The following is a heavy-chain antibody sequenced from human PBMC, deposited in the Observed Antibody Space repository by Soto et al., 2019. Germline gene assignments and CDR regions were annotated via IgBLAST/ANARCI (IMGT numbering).Heavy chain of an antibody. CDR3: ARTQDPPRVCGDFYYGMDV. J-gene: IGHJ6*02. CDR1: ANTFNSWY. Sequence: QGQLVQSGAEVEKPGASVTASCKASANTFNSWYIHWVRQAPGQGLEWMGIINPSVGNTRYAQKCQGRVTMTRDTSTSTVYMEQRSLRADDTAGYDGARTQDPPRVCGDFYYGMDVWGQGTTVTVSS. V-gene: IGHV1-46*02. CDR2: INPSVGNT. D-gene: IGHD6-25*01.